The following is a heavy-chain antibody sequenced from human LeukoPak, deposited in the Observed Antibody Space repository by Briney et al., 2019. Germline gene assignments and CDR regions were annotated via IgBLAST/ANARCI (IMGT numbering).Heavy chain of an antibody. CDR1: GYTLTELS. D-gene: IGHD6-19*01. J-gene: IGHJ4*02. CDR2: FDPEDGET. V-gene: IGHV1-24*01. CDR3: ATAEGSSGWYELFDY. Sequence: GASVKVSCKDSGYTLTELSMHWVRQAPGKGLEWMEGFDPEDGETIYAQKFQGRVTMTEDTSTDTAYMELSSLRSEDTAVYYCATAEGSSGWYELFDYWGQGTLVTVSS.